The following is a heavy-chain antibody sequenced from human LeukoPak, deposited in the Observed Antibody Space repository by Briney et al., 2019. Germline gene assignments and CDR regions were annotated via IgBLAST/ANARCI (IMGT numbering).Heavy chain of an antibody. CDR1: GYTFTRHC. CDR3: ARERGVAVAGEGVDP. Sequence: ASGKVSCKASGYTFTRHCIQWVRQGPGQGLEWMGIINPSGGSTSYAQKFQGRVTLTRDTSTSTVYMELSSLRSEDTAVYYCARERGVAVAGEGVDPWGQGTLVTVSS. V-gene: IGHV1-46*01. D-gene: IGHD6-19*01. CDR2: INPSGGST. J-gene: IGHJ5*02.